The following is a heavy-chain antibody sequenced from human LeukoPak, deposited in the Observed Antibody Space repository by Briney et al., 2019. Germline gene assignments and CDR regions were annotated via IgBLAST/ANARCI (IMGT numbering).Heavy chain of an antibody. CDR3: ARDFLPLVDDAFDI. Sequence: GGSLRLSCAASGFTFDDYGMSWVRQARGKGLEWVSGINWNGGSTGYADSVKGRFTISRDNAKNSLYLQMNSLRAEDTALYYCARDFLPLVDDAFDIWGQGTMVTVSS. CDR2: INWNGGST. D-gene: IGHD2-15*01. J-gene: IGHJ3*02. CDR1: GFTFDDYG. V-gene: IGHV3-20*04.